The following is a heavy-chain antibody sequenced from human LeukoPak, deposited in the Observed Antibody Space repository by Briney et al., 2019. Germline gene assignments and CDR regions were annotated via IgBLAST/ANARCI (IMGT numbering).Heavy chain of an antibody. CDR3: ARGREQQQAYYDY. CDR1: GGSFSGYY. V-gene: IGHV4-34*01. J-gene: IGHJ4*02. Sequence: SETLSLTCAVYGGSFSGYYWSWIRQPPGKGLEWIGEINHSGSTNYNPSLKSRVTISVDTSKNQFSLKLSSVTAADTAVYHCARGREQQQAYYDYWGQGTLVTVSS. D-gene: IGHD6-13*01. CDR2: INHSGST.